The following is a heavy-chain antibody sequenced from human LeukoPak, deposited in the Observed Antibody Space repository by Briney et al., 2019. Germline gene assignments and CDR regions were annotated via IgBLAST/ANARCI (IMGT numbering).Heavy chain of an antibody. CDR3: ARGRIAAAGTSNWFDP. Sequence: SETLSLTCTVSGGSISSYYWSWIRQPPGKGLEWIGYIYYSGSTNYNPSLKSRVTISVDTSKNQFSLKLSSVTAADTAVYYCARGRIAAAGTSNWFDPWGQGTLVTVSS. J-gene: IGHJ5*02. D-gene: IGHD6-13*01. CDR1: GGSISSYY. CDR2: IYYSGST. V-gene: IGHV4-59*08.